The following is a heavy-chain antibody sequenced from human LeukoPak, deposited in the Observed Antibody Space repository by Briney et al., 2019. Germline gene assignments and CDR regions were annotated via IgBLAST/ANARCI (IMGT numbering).Heavy chain of an antibody. CDR1: GVSISSYY. CDR2: IYYSGYT. D-gene: IGHD6-19*01. Sequence: PSETLSLTCTVSGVSISSYYWSWIRQPPGKGLKWIGNIYYSGYTTYSPSLRSRVTISVDTSKNQFSLKLSSVTAADTAVYYCARGGIAVVDYWGQGTLVTVSS. CDR3: ARGGIAVVDY. V-gene: IGHV4-59*01. J-gene: IGHJ4*02.